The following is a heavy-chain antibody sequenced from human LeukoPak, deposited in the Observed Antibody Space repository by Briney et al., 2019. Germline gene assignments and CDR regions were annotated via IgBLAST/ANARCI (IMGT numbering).Heavy chain of an antibody. CDR2: IYYSGST. J-gene: IGHJ4*02. Sequence: SETLSLTCTVSGGSISSGDYYWSWIRQPPGKGLEWIGYIYYSGSTYYNPSLKSRVTISVDTSKNQFSLKLSSVTAADTAVYCCARVRYYDSSGYGRYFDYWGQGTLVTVSS. D-gene: IGHD3-22*01. CDR1: GGSISSGDYY. CDR3: ARVRYYDSSGYGRYFDY. V-gene: IGHV4-30-4*01.